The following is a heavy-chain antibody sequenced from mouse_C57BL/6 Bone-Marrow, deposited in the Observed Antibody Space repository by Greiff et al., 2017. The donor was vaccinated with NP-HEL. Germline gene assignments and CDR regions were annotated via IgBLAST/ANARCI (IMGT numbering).Heavy chain of an antibody. CDR2: TFYSGIT. CDR3: AGSSSWSDWYFDV. Sequence: ESGPSLVRPSQTLSLTCTVTGFSINSDCYWIWIRQFPGNKLEYIGYTFYSGITYYNPSLESRTYITRDTSKNQFSLKLGSVTTEDTATYDCAGSSSWSDWYFDVWGTGTTVTVSS. J-gene: IGHJ1*03. D-gene: IGHD1-1*01. CDR1: GFSINSDCY. V-gene: IGHV3-3*01.